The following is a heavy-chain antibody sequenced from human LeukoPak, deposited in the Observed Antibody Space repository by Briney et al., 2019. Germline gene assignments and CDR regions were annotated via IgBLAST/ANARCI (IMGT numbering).Heavy chain of an antibody. CDR1: GYTFTGYY. J-gene: IGHJ4*02. Sequence: GASVKVSCKASGYTFTGYYMHWVRQAPGQGLEWMGRINPNSGGTNYAQKFQGRVTMTRDTSISTAYMELSRLRSDDTAVYYCARDPKDTAMVAFDYWGQGTLVTVSS. CDR3: ARDPKDTAMVAFDY. V-gene: IGHV1-2*06. D-gene: IGHD5-18*01. CDR2: INPNSGGT.